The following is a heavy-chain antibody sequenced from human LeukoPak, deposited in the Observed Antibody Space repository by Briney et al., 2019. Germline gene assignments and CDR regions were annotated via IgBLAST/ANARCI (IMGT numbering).Heavy chain of an antibody. J-gene: IGHJ4*02. CDR1: GFTFSSYA. CDR3: AKDPDDYGDYGD. V-gene: IGHV3-23*01. CDR2: ISGSGGST. Sequence: GGSLRLSCAASGFTFSSYAMSWVRQAPGKGLEWVSAISGSGGSTYYADSVKGRFTISRDNSKNTLYPQMNSLRAEDTAVYYCAKDPDDYGDYGDWGQGTLVTVSS. D-gene: IGHD4-17*01.